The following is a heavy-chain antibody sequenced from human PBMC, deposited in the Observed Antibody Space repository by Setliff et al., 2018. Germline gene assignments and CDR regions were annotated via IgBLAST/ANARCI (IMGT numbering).Heavy chain of an antibody. J-gene: IGHJ6*03. D-gene: IGHD6-13*01. Sequence: GGSLRLSCAASGFTFSRYLMSWVRQAPGKGLEWVANIKQDGSEKYYVDSVKGRYTISRDNGKNSLYLQMNSMKAEDTAVVYCARLGAHRWQAPSNYYYYYYLDVWGKGTTVTVSS. CDR2: IKQDGSEK. CDR1: GFTFSRYL. V-gene: IGHV3-7*01. CDR3: ARLGAHRWQAPSNYYYYYYLDV.